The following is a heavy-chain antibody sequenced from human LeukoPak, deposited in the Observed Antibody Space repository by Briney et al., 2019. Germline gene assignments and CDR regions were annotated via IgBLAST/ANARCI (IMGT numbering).Heavy chain of an antibody. D-gene: IGHD1-26*01. CDR2: IKQDGSEK. Sequence: PGGSLRLSCAASGFTFSSYWMSWVRQAPGKGLEWVANIKQDGSEKYYVDSVKGRFTISRDNAKNSLYLQMNSLRAEDTAVYYCARDTTQKTFAFLVGATPYFDYWGQGTLVTVSS. CDR3: ARDTTQKTFAFLVGATPYFDY. CDR1: GFTFSSYW. V-gene: IGHV3-7*01. J-gene: IGHJ4*02.